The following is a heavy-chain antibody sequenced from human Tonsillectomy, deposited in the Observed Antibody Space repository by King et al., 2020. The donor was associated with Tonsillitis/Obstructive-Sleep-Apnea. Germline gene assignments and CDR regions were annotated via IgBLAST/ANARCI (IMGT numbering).Heavy chain of an antibody. Sequence: VQLVESGAEVKKPGASVKVSCKASGYTFTSYYMHWVRQAPGQGLEWMGIINPSGGSTSYAQKFQGRVTMTRDTSTSTVYMELSSLRSEDTAVYYCASNYDFWSGRIPENYYYCYYMDVWGKGTTVTVSS. D-gene: IGHD3-3*01. CDR1: GYTFTSYY. CDR2: INPSGGST. CDR3: ASNYDFWSGRIPENYYYCYYMDV. J-gene: IGHJ6*03. V-gene: IGHV1-46*01.